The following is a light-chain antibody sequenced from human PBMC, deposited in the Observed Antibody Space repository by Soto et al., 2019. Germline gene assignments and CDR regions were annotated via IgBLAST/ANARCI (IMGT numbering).Light chain of an antibody. CDR3: QQRSNWPPV. CDR2: DAS. Sequence: EIVLTQSPATLSLSPGERATISCRASQSVSSYLAWYQHKPGQAPRLLIYDASNMATGIPARFSGSGSGTDFTLTISSLEPEDFAVYYCQQRSNWPPVFGPGTKVDIK. J-gene: IGKJ3*01. CDR1: QSVSSY. V-gene: IGKV3-11*01.